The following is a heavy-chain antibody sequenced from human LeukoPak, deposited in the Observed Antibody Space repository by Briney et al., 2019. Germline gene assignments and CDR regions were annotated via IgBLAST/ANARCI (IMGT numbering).Heavy chain of an antibody. D-gene: IGHD1-1*01. CDR2: INQGGSDK. CDR1: GFTFSGHW. Sequence: GGSLRLSCAASGFTFSGHWMSWVRQAPGKGLEWVANINQGGSDKYYVDSVKGRFTISRDNANNLLYLQMNSLRGEDTAVYYCTRGRCRVEDDWGQGTLVTVSS. CDR3: TRGRCRVEDD. V-gene: IGHV3-7*01. J-gene: IGHJ4*02.